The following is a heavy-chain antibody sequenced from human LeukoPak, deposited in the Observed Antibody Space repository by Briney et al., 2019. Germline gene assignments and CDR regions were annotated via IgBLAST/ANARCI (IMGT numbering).Heavy chain of an antibody. J-gene: IGHJ5*02. Sequence: GESLKISCKGSGYNLNNYWIGWVRQMPGKGLEWMGIIYPGDSDTRYSPSFQGLVTISADKSISTAYVQWSSLKASDTAMYYCARLYDILTSNSFDPWGQGTLVTVSS. D-gene: IGHD3-9*01. CDR2: IYPGDSDT. CDR1: GYNLNNYW. V-gene: IGHV5-51*01. CDR3: ARLYDILTSNSFDP.